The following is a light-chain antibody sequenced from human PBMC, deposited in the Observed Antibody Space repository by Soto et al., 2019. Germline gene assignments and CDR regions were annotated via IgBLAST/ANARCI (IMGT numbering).Light chain of an antibody. Sequence: EIVLTQSPATLSVSPWERATLSCRASQSVSSNLAWYQQKPGQAPRLLMFGASTRATNIPARFSGSGSGTEFTLTISILQSEDFAVYYCQQYFNWPPLTFGGGTKVEIK. CDR2: GAS. CDR1: QSVSSN. CDR3: QQYFNWPPLT. J-gene: IGKJ4*01. V-gene: IGKV3-15*01.